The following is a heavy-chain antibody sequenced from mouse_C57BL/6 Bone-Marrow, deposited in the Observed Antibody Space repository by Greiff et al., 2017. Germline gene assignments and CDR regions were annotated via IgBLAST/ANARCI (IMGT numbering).Heavy chain of an antibody. V-gene: IGHV1-55*01. CDR3: ARVTGYYAMDY. Sequence: QVQLQQPGAELVKPGASVKMSCKASGYTFTSYWITWVKQRPGQGLEWIGDIYPGSGSTNYTEKFKSKATLTVDTSSSTAYMQLSSLTSEDSAVYYCARVTGYYAMDYWGQGTSVTVSS. D-gene: IGHD4-1*01. J-gene: IGHJ4*01. CDR1: GYTFTSYW. CDR2: IYPGSGST.